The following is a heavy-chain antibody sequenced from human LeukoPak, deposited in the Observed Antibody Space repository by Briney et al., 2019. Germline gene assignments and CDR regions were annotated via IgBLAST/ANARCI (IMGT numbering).Heavy chain of an antibody. CDR2: INHSGST. J-gene: IGHJ5*02. D-gene: IGHD6-19*01. CDR1: GGSFSGYY. V-gene: IGHV4-34*01. CDR3: ARERSSDGAWFDP. Sequence: SETLSLTCAVYGGSFSGYYWNWIRQPPGKGLEWIGEINHSGSTNYNPSLKSRVTISVDTSKNQFSLNLSSVTAAVTAVYYCARERSSDGAWFDPWGQGTLVTVSS.